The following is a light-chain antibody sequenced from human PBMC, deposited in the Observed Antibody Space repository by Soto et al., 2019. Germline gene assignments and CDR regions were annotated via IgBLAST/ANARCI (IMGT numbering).Light chain of an antibody. V-gene: IGKV3-15*01. CDR3: QQHNNWPLT. J-gene: IGKJ4*01. Sequence: EIVMTQSPGTLSVSPGERATLSCRASQSVNNKLAWYQQKPGQAPRLLIYGVSTRATGIPARFSGSGSGTAFTLTISSLQSEDSAVYYCQQHNNWPLTFGGGTKVELK. CDR2: GVS. CDR1: QSVNNK.